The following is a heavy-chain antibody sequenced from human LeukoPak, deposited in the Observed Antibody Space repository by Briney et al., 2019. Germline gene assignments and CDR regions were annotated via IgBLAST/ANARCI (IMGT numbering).Heavy chain of an antibody. D-gene: IGHD1-1*01. CDR3: ARGPTISETGYFDY. V-gene: IGHV4-34*01. CDR1: GGSFSRYY. J-gene: IGHJ4*03. CDR2: INHRGDT. Sequence: SETLSLTCAVYGGSFSRYYWSWIRQSPGKGLEWIAEINHRGDTNYNPSVKSRVTISVDTSKNQFSLKVTSLTAADTAVYFCARGPTISETGYFDYWGQGTLVTVSS.